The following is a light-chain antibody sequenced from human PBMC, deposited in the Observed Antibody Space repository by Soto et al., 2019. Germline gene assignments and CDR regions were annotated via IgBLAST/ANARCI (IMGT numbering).Light chain of an antibody. Sequence: QLVLTQSPSASASLGASVKLTCTLSSGHSTYAIAWHQQQPEKGPRYLMKVNSDGSRSKGDGIPDRFSGSSSGAERYLTISSLQSDDEADYYCQTWGTGIRVFGGGTKLTVL. CDR2: VNSDGSR. J-gene: IGLJ3*02. V-gene: IGLV4-69*01. CDR3: QTWGTGIRV. CDR1: SGHSTYA.